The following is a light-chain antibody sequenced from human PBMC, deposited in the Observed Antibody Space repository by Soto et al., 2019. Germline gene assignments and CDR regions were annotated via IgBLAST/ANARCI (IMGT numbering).Light chain of an antibody. J-gene: IGLJ1*01. CDR2: EVS. Sequence: QSALTQPPSASGSPGQSVTISCTGTSSDVGNYDYVSWFQHHPGKAPKLIIYEVSKRPSGVPDRFSGSKSGSTASLTVSGLQTEDEADYYCCSYAGNHNYVFGTGTKLTVL. CDR1: SSDVGNYDY. V-gene: IGLV2-8*01. CDR3: CSYAGNHNYV.